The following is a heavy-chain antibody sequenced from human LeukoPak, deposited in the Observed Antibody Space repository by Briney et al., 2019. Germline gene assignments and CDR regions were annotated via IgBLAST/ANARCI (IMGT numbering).Heavy chain of an antibody. D-gene: IGHD6-6*01. CDR1: GYTFTGQD. CDR2: INPNTGGT. V-gene: IGHV1-2*02. J-gene: IGHJ4*02. Sequence: ASVKVSCKASGYTFTGQDMHWARQAPGQGLEWIGWINPNTGGTKYAQRLQGRVTMTRDTTISTAYMELSRLTSDDTAVYYCASYPRYSSSPPFDYWGQGTLVTVSS. CDR3: ASYPRYSSSPPFDY.